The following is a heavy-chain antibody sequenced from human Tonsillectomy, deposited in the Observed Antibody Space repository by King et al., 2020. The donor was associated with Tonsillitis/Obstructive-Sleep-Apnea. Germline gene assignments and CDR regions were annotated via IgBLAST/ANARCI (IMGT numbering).Heavy chain of an antibody. J-gene: IGHJ4*02. D-gene: IGHD1-26*01. Sequence: QLVQSGAEVKMPGASVKVSCKASGYTFISYGISWVRQAPGQGLEWMGWINAYNGNTNYAQKFQGRVTMTTDTSTSTAYMERRSMRSDDTAVYYCARGPYSGRVLVHYSIDDWGQGTLVTVSS. V-gene: IGHV1-18*01. CDR3: ARGPYSGRVLVHYSIDD. CDR2: INAYNGNT. CDR1: GYTFISYG.